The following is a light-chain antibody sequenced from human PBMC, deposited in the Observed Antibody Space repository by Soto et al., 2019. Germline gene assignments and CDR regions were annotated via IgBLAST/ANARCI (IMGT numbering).Light chain of an antibody. CDR1: QSVSSD. Sequence: EIVMTQSPATLSVSPGERATLSCGASQSVSSDLAWYQQRPGQAPRLLIYGVSTRATGIPARFSGSGSGTEFTLTISRLQAADFALYYCQQYNNLPITFGQGTRLEIK. CDR2: GVS. CDR3: QQYNNLPIT. J-gene: IGKJ5*01. V-gene: IGKV3-15*01.